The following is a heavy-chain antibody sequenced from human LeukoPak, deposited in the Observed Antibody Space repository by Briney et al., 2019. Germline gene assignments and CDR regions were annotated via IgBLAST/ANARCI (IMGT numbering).Heavy chain of an antibody. CDR2: INPNSGGT. D-gene: IGHD5-18*01. V-gene: IGHV1-2*02. CDR1: GYTFTGYY. Sequence: GASVKVSCKASGYTFTGYYMHWVRQAPGQGLEWMGWINPNSGGTNYAQKFQGRVTMTRDTSISTAYMELSRLRSDDTAVYYCARDPVDTAMWLDYWGQGTLVTVSS. CDR3: ARDPVDTAMWLDY. J-gene: IGHJ4*02.